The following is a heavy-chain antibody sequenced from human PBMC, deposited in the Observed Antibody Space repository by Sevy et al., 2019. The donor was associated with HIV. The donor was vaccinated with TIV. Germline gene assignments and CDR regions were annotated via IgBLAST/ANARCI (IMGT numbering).Heavy chain of an antibody. CDR2: IDAGNGNT. CDR3: VRANCGHYPSRGYFDY. D-gene: IGHD2-21*01. V-gene: IGHV1-3*01. CDR1: GYTFTSYA. J-gene: IGHJ4*02. Sequence: ASVKVSCKASGYTFTSYAFHWVRQAPGQGLEWMGWIDAGNGNTKYSQKFQGRVTPTRETSASTAYMELSSLRSEDTGVYYCVRANCGHYPSRGYFDYWGQGTLVTASS.